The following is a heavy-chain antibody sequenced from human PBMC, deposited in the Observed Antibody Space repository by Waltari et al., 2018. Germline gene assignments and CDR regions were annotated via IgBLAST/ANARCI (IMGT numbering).Heavy chain of an antibody. CDR2: VHQSGRS. CDR3: ASDRGRGLYLDS. J-gene: IGHJ4*02. D-gene: IGHD2-15*01. Sequence: QVQLQESGSGLVKPSGTLSLTCPVSGDPICHHFFWSWVRQSPGKGLEWIGQVHQSGRSNYNPSLESRVTVSMDTSKNQFSLRVTSVTAADTAIYYCASDRGRGLYLDSWGQGTLVTVS. V-gene: IGHV4-4*02. CDR1: GDPICHHFF.